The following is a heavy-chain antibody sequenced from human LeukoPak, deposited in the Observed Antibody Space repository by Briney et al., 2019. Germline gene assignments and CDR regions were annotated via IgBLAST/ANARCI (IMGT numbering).Heavy chain of an antibody. CDR3: AKDAVAGTHYYYYMDV. J-gene: IGHJ6*03. D-gene: IGHD6-19*01. CDR2: IGTSSTTI. Sequence: GGSLRLSCAASGFTFSSYTMNWVRQPPGKGLEWVSNIGTSSTTIYYADSVKGRFTISRDNAKNSLYLQMNSLRAEDTAVYYCAKDAVAGTHYYYYMDVWGKGTTVTVSS. CDR1: GFTFSSYT. V-gene: IGHV3-48*01.